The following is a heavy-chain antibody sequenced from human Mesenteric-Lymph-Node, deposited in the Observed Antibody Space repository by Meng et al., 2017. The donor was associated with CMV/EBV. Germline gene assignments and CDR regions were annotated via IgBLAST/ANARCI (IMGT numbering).Heavy chain of an antibody. J-gene: IGHJ4*02. CDR3: AKSRSSTPGIVDD. CDR2: IYGTGIT. V-gene: IGHV4-61*08. Sequence: RLQQSGPGLVKPSETLAHTCIASGFSGTSGAYHCSWIRQSPGKGLEWVGYIYGTGITIYNPSLKSRVTILLETFKNQFSLKLNSVTTADTAVYYCAKSRSSTPGIVDDWGQGTLVTVSS. D-gene: IGHD2/OR15-2a*01. CDR1: GFSGTSGAYH.